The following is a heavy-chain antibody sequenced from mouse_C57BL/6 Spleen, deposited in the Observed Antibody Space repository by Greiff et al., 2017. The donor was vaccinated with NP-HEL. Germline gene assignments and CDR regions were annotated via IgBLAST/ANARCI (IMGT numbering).Heavy chain of an antibody. Sequence: VESEGGLVQPGSSMKLSCTASGFTFSDYYMAWVRQVPEKGLEWVANINYDGSSSYYLDSLKSRFIISRDNAKNNLYLRMSSLKSEDTATYYCAREERGYFDVWGTGTTVTVSS. CDR2: INYDGSSS. CDR1: GFTFSDYY. J-gene: IGHJ1*03. CDR3: AREERGYFDV. V-gene: IGHV5-16*01.